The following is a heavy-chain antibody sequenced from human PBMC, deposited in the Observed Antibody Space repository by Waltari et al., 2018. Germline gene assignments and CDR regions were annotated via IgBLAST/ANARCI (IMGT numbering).Heavy chain of an antibody. D-gene: IGHD3-9*01. V-gene: IGHV4-34*01. CDR2: INHSGST. J-gene: IGHJ3*02. CDR1: GGSFSGYS. CDR3: ARARSSPIDAFDI. Sequence: QVQLQQWGAGLLKPSETLSLTCAVYGGSFSGYSWSWIPQPPGKGLEWIGEINHSGSTNYNPSLKSRVTISVDTSKNQFSLKLSSVTAADTAVYYCARARSSPIDAFDIWGQGTMVTVSS.